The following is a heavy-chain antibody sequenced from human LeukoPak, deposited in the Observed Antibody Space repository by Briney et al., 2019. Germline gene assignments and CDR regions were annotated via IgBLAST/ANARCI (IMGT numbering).Heavy chain of an antibody. CDR1: GFTVSSNY. V-gene: IGHV3-66*01. CDR2: TYSGGNT. Sequence: GGSLRLSCAASGFTVSSNYMNWVRQAPGKGLEWVSVTYSGGNTYYADSVKGRFTISRDTSKNTLWLQMNSLRVEDTAVYYCARLLAAVGTLDYWGQGTLVTVSS. J-gene: IGHJ4*02. D-gene: IGHD6-13*01. CDR3: ARLLAAVGTLDY.